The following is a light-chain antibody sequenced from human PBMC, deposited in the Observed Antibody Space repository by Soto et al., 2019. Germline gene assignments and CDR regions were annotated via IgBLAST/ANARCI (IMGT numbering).Light chain of an antibody. CDR1: QNVSTW. CDR2: DAS. V-gene: IGKV1-5*01. J-gene: IGKJ1*01. CDR3: QHYYAFPPWT. Sequence: DIQMTQSPSALSASIGDRVTITCRASQNVSTWLAWYQQKPGKAPRSLIFDASRLESGVSSRLSGTGSGTEFTLTINNLQPEDSGTYFCQHYYAFPPWTFGQGTKVQIK.